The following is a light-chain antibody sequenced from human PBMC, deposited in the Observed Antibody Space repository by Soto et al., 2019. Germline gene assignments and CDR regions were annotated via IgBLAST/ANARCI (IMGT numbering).Light chain of an antibody. J-gene: IGLJ3*02. CDR2: GNS. CDR1: SSNIGAGYT. CDR3: QSYDSSLSGWV. Sequence: QSVLTQPPSVSGAPRQRVTISCTGTSSNIGAGYTVHWYQQLPGTSPKLLMYGNSNRPSGVPDRFSGAKSGTSASLAITGLQAEDEADYYCQSYDSSLSGWVFGGGTKLTVL. V-gene: IGLV1-40*01.